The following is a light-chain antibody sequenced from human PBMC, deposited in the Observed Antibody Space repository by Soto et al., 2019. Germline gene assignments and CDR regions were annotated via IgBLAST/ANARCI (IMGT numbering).Light chain of an antibody. CDR3: LQHYAYTWT. Sequence: DIHMTQPPSAVSASVGHRFTITCRASQDMSRFLAWFQQTPGKVPKRLVYLATALQNGAPSRLSGSGYGTELNFTISSMQLEDFETYYCLQHYAYTWTFGQGTKV. J-gene: IGKJ1*01. CDR2: LAT. V-gene: IGKV1-17*03. CDR1: QDMSRF.